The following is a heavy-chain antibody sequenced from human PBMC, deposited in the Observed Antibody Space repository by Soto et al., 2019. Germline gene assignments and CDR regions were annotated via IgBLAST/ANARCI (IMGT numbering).Heavy chain of an antibody. Sequence: SETLSLTCNVSGGSINSAGYYWSWIRQHPGKGLEWIGYIFYSGRTYYNPSLKSRVTISIGTSKTQFSLKLSSVTAADTAVYYCARVQTPFGIINVFDHWGQGTLVTVSS. CDR3: ARVQTPFGIINVFDH. CDR2: IFYSGRT. D-gene: IGHD3-3*01. V-gene: IGHV4-31*03. J-gene: IGHJ4*02. CDR1: GGSINSAGYY.